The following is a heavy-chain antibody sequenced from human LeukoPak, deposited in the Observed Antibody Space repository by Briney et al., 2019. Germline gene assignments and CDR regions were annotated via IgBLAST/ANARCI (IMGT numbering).Heavy chain of an antibody. V-gene: IGHV4-39*01. CDR3: ASLIAVAGLKRRAFFDY. J-gene: IGHJ4*02. D-gene: IGHD6-19*01. Sequence: SETLSLTCTVSGGSISSSSYYWGWIRQPPGKGLEWIGSIYYSGSTYYNPSLKSRVTISVDTSKNQFSLKLSSVTAADTAVYYCASLIAVAGLKRRAFFDYWGQGTLVTVSS. CDR2: IYYSGST. CDR1: GGSISSSSYY.